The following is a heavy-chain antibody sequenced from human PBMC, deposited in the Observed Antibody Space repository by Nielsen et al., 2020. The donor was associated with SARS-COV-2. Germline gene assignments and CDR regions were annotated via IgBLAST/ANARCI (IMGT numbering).Heavy chain of an antibody. D-gene: IGHD1-26*01. J-gene: IGHJ4*02. Sequence: GRSLRLSCAASGFTFSSYDMHWVRQATGKGLEWVSAIGTAGDTYYPGSVKGQFTISRENAKNSLYLQMTSLRAEDTAVYYCARDPIVGSTGWYFDYWGQGTLVTLSS. V-gene: IGHV3-13*04. CDR3: ARDPIVGSTGWYFDY. CDR1: GFTFSSYD. CDR2: IGTAGDT.